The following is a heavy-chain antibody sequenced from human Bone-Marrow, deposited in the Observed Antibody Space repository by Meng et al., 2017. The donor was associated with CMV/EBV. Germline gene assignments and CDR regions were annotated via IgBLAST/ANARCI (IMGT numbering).Heavy chain of an antibody. D-gene: IGHD2-21*02. CDR3: TRVGDSGFGLDY. J-gene: IGHJ4*02. V-gene: IGHV1-2*02. CDR2: LNPYSGDT. CDR1: GYTFSTYF. Sequence: QVQRVHEGAEVKTPGASGKVSCKAAGYTFSTYFIHWFRQAPGQGLQWMGWLNPYSGDTHFAQKFQGRVTMTSDTSTNAVYMDLSSLSYDDTAIYFCTRVGDSGFGLDYWGQGTLVTVSS.